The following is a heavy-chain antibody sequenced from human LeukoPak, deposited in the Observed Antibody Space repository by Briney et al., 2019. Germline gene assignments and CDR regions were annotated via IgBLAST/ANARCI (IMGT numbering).Heavy chain of an antibody. Sequence: PSETLSLTCAVYGGSFSGYHCSWIRQPPGEWPGWIGEINPSGSSNHNPSLKSRSTISVDKSKNHFSLKLSSLTAPDKAVFYCARGRGYNSFDYCGEGTLVAVSS. J-gene: IGHJ4*02. D-gene: IGHD3-16*02. CDR1: GGSFSGYH. V-gene: IGHV4-34*01. CDR2: INPSGSS. CDR3: ARGRGYNSFDY.